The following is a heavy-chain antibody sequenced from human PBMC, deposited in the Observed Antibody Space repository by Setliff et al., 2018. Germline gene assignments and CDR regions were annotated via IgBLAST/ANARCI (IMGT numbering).Heavy chain of an antibody. CDR3: ARDRPPYYYDSSGYYYSAGNFDY. D-gene: IGHD3-22*01. CDR1: GGTFSSYG. CDR2: IIPIFGTA. V-gene: IGHV1-69*06. J-gene: IGHJ4*02. Sequence: SVKVSCKASGGTFSSYGISWVRQAPGQGLEWMGGIIPIFGTANYAQKFRGRVTITADKSTSTAYMELSSLRSEDTAVYYCARDRPPYYYDSSGYYYSAGNFDYWGQGTLVT.